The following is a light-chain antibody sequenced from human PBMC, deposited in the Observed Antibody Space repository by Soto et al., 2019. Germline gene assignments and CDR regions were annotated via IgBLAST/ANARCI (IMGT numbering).Light chain of an antibody. Sequence: EIVLTQSPDTLSLSPGERATLSCRASQTVTNTYLAWYQQKPGQAPRLLIYGASSRATGIPDRFSGSGSGTDFTLTISRLEPEDFAVYYCQQYSNLPLTFGGGTKVEIK. CDR2: GAS. J-gene: IGKJ4*01. CDR3: QQYSNLPLT. CDR1: QTVTNTY. V-gene: IGKV3-20*01.